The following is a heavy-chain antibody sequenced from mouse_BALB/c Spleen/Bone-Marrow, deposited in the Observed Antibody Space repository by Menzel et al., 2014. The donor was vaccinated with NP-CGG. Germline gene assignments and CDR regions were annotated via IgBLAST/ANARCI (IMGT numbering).Heavy chain of an antibody. CDR1: GYTFTSYW. CDR2: IDPSDSET. D-gene: IGHD4-1*01. J-gene: IGHJ2*01. CDR3: ARNWVYFDY. Sequence: QVQLQQSGAELVKPGAPVKLSCKASGYTFTSYWMNWVKQRPGRGLEWIGGIDPSDSETHYNQKFKDKATLTVDKSSSTAYIQPSSLTSEDSAVYYCARNWVYFDYWGQGTTLTVSS. V-gene: IGHV1-69*02.